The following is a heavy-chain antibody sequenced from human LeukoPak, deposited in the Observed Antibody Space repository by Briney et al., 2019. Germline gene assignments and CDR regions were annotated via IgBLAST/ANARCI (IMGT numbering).Heavy chain of an antibody. Sequence: ASVKVSCKASGYTFTSYAMHWVRQAPGQRLEWMGWINAGNGNTKYSQKFQGRVTITRDTSASTAYMELRSLRSEDTAVYYCARAIVVVPSRYNWFDPWGQGTLVTVSS. D-gene: IGHD2-2*01. CDR2: INAGNGNT. CDR1: GYTFTSYA. CDR3: ARAIVVVPSRYNWFDP. J-gene: IGHJ5*02. V-gene: IGHV1-3*01.